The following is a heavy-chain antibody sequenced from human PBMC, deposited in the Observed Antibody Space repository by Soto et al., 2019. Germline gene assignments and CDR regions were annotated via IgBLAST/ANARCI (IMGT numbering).Heavy chain of an antibody. V-gene: IGHV3-53*01. D-gene: IGHD2-2*02. CDR3: AREKSAILQGVRYGMDV. Sequence: GGSLRLSCVASGFTVSNNYVSWVRQVPGKGLKWVSLINSAGTPYYADSVKGRFTVSRDTSKNTLYLQMSSLRVEDTAVYFCAREKSAILQGVRYGMDVWGQGTAVTVSS. J-gene: IGHJ6*01. CDR2: INSAGTP. CDR1: GFTVSNNY.